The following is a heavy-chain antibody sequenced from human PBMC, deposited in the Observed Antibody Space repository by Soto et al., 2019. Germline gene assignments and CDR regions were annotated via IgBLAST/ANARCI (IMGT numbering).Heavy chain of an antibody. CDR1: GGAFSSYA. CDR3: ARDGLPLAVSYGMDV. J-gene: IGHJ6*02. V-gene: IGHV1-69*13. D-gene: IGHD3-16*01. CDR2: IIPIFGTA. Sequence: SVKVSCKASGGAFSSYAISWVRQAPGQGLEWMGGIIPIFGTANYAQKFQGRVTITADESTSTAYMELSSLRSEDTAVYYCARDGLPLAVSYGMDVWGQGTTVTVSS.